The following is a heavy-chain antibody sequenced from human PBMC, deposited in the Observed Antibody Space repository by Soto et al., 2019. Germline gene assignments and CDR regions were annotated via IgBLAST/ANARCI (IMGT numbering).Heavy chain of an antibody. D-gene: IGHD3-22*01. CDR1: GGIFSSYA. Sequence: QEQLVQSGAEVKKPGSSVKVSCKASGGIFSSYAISWVRQAPGQGLEWMGGSIPIFGTVNYAQKVQGRVTIPADESTNTAYMERSRLKSEDTASYYGARGGSCYVWFSEFWCKGTLVTVSS. CDR3: ARGGSCYVWFSEF. V-gene: IGHV1-69*01. J-gene: IGHJ1*01. CDR2: SIPIFGTV.